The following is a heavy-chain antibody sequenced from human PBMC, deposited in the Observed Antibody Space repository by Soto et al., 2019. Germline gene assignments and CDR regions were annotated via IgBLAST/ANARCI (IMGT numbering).Heavy chain of an antibody. CDR2: INPNSGGT. J-gene: IGHJ5*02. Sequence: ASVKVSCTASGYTFTGYYMHWVRQAPGQGLEWMGWINPNSGGTNYAQKFQGWVTMTRDTSISTAYMELSRLRSDDTAVYYCARGAAATLTNWFDPWGQGTLVTVSS. D-gene: IGHD2-15*01. CDR3: ARGAAATLTNWFDP. V-gene: IGHV1-2*04. CDR1: GYTFTGYY.